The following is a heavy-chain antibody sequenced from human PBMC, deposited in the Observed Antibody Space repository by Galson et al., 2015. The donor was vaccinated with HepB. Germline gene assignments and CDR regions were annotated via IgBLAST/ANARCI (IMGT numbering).Heavy chain of an antibody. V-gene: IGHV3-74*01. D-gene: IGHD2-2*01. Sequence: SLRLPCAASGFTFSRSWMHWVRQVPGKGLMWISHINSGGSSTNYADSVKGRFTISRDNANNTLYLQMNSLRAEDTAVYYCAKGGCRSTSCLDNWGQGTLVTVSS. CDR2: INSGGSST. J-gene: IGHJ4*02. CDR1: GFTFSRSW. CDR3: AKGGCRSTSCLDN.